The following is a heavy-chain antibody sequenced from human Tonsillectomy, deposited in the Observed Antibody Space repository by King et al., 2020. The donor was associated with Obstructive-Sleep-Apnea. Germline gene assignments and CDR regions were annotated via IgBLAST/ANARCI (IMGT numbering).Heavy chain of an antibody. J-gene: IGHJ4*02. Sequence: VQLVESGGGLVQPGGSLKLSCAASGFTFSGSTMHWVRQASGKGLEWVGRIRSKANSYAKTYAASVKGRFTISRDDSKNTAYLQMNSLKPDDTAVYYCFRQDYSIDYWGQGTLVTVSS. CDR1: GFTFSGST. CDR3: FRQDYSIDY. CDR2: IRSKANSYAK. V-gene: IGHV3-73*01. D-gene: IGHD4-11*01.